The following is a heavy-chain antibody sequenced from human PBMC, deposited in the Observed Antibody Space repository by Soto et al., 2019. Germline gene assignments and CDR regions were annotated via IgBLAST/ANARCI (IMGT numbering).Heavy chain of an antibody. V-gene: IGHV3-15*07. CDR3: AASWSWDLLDY. CDR2: LKSNTDGGTT. Sequence: EVPLVESGGGLVKPGGSLRLSCAASGFTFSNAWMNWVRQAPGKGLEWVGRLKSNTDGGTTDYATPVKGRFTISRDDSKNTLYLQMNSLTIEDSAVYYCAASWSWDLLDYWGQGTLVTVSS. D-gene: IGHD1-26*01. J-gene: IGHJ4*02. CDR1: GFTFSNAW.